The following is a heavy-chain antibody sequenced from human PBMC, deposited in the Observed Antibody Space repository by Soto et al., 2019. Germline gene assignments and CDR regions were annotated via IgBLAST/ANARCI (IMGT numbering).Heavy chain of an antibody. V-gene: IGHV5-51*01. CDR2: IYPDDSDI. J-gene: IGHJ4*01. CDR3: ARWAEGVTTPHFDY. CDR1: RYTFSNYW. Sequence: PGESLKISGQGSRYTFSNYWIGWVRQMPGKGLEWMGIIYPDDSDIRYSPSFKGQVTISADKSISTAYLQWSSLKASDTAMYYCARWAEGVTTPHFDYWGQGTLVTVSS. D-gene: IGHD4-17*01.